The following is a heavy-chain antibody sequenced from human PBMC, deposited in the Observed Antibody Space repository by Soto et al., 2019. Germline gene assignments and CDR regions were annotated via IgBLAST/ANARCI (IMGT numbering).Heavy chain of an antibody. CDR3: ATIRCGGDCYFTLPHYGMEV. J-gene: IGHJ6*02. V-gene: IGHV3-30*03. Sequence: DSVKGRFTISRDNSKNTLYLQMKSLGAEDTAVYYCATIRCGGDCYFTLPHYGMEVWGRGTTVTVSS. D-gene: IGHD2-21*02.